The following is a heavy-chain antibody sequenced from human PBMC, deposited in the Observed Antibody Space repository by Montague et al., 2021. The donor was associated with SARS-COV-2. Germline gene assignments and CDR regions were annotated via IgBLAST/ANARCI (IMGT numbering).Heavy chain of an antibody. Sequence: SLRLPCAASGFTFSSYWMSWVRQAPGKGLEWVANIKQDGSEKYYVDSVKGRFTISRDNAKNSLYLQMNSLRAEDTAVYYCARDRYFDWLFNWFDPWGQGTLVTVSS. CDR1: GFTFSSYW. D-gene: IGHD3-9*01. V-gene: IGHV3-7*01. CDR3: ARDRYFDWLFNWFDP. J-gene: IGHJ5*02. CDR2: IKQDGSEK.